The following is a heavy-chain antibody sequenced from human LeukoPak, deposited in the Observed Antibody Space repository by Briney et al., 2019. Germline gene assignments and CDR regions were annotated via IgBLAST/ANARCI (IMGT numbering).Heavy chain of an antibody. Sequence: KPSETLSLTCTVSGGSISSYYWSWIRQPPGKGLEWIGYTYYSGSTNYNPSLKSRVTISVDTSKNQFSLKLSSVTAADTAVYYCAREVTMVRGVTNWFDPWGQGTLVTVSS. V-gene: IGHV4-59*01. D-gene: IGHD3-10*01. CDR1: GGSISSYY. CDR3: AREVTMVRGVTNWFDP. J-gene: IGHJ5*02. CDR2: TYYSGST.